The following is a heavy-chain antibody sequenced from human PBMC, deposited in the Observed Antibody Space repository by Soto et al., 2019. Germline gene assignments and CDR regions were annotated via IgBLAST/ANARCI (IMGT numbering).Heavy chain of an antibody. V-gene: IGHV3-23*01. CDR1: GFTFSNYA. CDR3: AKDLTEWFYRSLGAFDI. Sequence: EVQLLESGGGLVQPGGSLRLSCAASGFTFSNYAMNWVRQAPGKGLEWVSAISGSGGSTFFADPVKGRFTISRDNSRSALYLQMNSLRAEDTAVYYCAKDLTEWFYRSLGAFDIWGQGTMVTVSS. D-gene: IGHD2-8*01. J-gene: IGHJ3*02. CDR2: ISGSGGST.